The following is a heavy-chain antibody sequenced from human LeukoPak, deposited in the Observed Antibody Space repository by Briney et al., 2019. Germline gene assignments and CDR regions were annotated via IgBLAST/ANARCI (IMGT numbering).Heavy chain of an antibody. J-gene: IGHJ4*02. CDR1: GFTFSSYA. D-gene: IGHD6-13*01. CDR2: ISSSSSYI. CDR3: ARAPGIAAAGH. V-gene: IGHV3-21*01. Sequence: GGSLRLSCAASGFTFSSYAMSWVRQAPGKGLEWVSSISSSSSYIYYADSVKGRFTISRDNAKNSLYLQMNSLRAEDTAVYYCARAPGIAAAGHWGQGTLVTVSS.